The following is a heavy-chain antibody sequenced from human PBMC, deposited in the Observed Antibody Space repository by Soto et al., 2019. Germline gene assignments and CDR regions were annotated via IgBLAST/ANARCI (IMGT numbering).Heavy chain of an antibody. CDR1: GYTFTSYH. J-gene: IGHJ4*02. D-gene: IGHD6-19*01. CDR3: ARARSSGWYFHY. CDR2: INPSGGST. V-gene: IGHV1-46*01. Sequence: ASVKVSCKASGYTFTSYHMHWVRQAPGQGLEWMGIINPSGGSTSYAQKFQGRDTMTRDTSTSTVYMELSSLRSEDTAVYYCARARSSGWYFHYWGQGTLVTVSS.